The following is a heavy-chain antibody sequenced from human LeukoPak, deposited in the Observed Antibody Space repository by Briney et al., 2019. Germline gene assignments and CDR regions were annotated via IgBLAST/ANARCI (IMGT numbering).Heavy chain of an antibody. CDR1: GFTFSDFG. D-gene: IGHD6-13*01. CDR2: ISTTSTYI. V-gene: IGHV3-21*04. CDR3: ARDLGSSIWRRLDYYYMDV. Sequence: GGSLRLSCAASGFTFSDFGMNWVRQAPGKGLEWVSSISTTSTYIYYGDSVKGRFTISGDNAENSLYLQMNSLRAEDTAVYYCARDLGSSIWRRLDYYYMDVWGKGTTVTVSS. J-gene: IGHJ6*03.